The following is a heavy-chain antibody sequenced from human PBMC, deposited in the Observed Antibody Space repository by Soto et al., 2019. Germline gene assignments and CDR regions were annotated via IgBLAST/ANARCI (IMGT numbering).Heavy chain of an antibody. CDR2: IYYSGST. V-gene: IGHV4-39*07. Sequence: SETLSLTCTVSGGSISSSIYYWGWIRQPPGKGLEWIGSIYYSGSTYYNPSLKSRVTISVDTSKNQFSLKLSSVTAADTAVYYCARDKVEYSSSSVWFDPWGQGTLVTVSS. CDR1: GGSISSSIYY. CDR3: ARDKVEYSSSSVWFDP. J-gene: IGHJ5*02. D-gene: IGHD6-6*01.